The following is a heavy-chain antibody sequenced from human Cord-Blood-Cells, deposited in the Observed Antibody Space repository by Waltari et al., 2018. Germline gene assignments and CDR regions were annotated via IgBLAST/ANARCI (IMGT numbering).Heavy chain of an antibody. J-gene: IGHJ4*02. D-gene: IGHD3-10*01. CDR3: AKGDLYGSGSYYNYFDY. CDR2: ISWNSGSI. CDR1: GFTFDDYA. Sequence: EVQLVESGGGLVQPGRSLRLSCAASGFTFDDYAMHWVRQAPGKGLEWVSGISWNSGSIGYADSVKGRFTISRDNAKNSLYVQMNSLRAEDMALYYCAKGDLYGSGSYYNYFDYWGQGTLVTVSS. V-gene: IGHV3-9*03.